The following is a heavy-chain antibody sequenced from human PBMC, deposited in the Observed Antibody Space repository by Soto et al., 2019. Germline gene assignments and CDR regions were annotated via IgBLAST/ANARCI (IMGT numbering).Heavy chain of an antibody. J-gene: IGHJ4*02. D-gene: IGHD2-21*02. CDR2: IKPDGSMQ. V-gene: IGHV3-7*05. CDR1: GFTFNTYW. Sequence: GGSLRLSCVASGFTFNTYWMTWVRRPPGKGLEWVANIKPDGSMQNYVDSVKGRFTISRDNAKNSLYLQMNSLRAEDTAIYYCARNPFGDLDYSGQATPVTVSS. CDR3: ARNPFGDLDY.